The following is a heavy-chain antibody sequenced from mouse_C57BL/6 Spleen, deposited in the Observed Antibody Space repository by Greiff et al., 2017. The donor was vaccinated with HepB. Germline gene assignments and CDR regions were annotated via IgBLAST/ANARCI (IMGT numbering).Heavy chain of an antibody. J-gene: IGHJ2*01. CDR3: ARDDPYYFDY. CDR1: GYTFTSYG. CDR2: IYPRSGNT. V-gene: IGHV1-81*01. Sequence: LEESGAELARPGASVKLSCKASGYTFTSYGISWVKQRTGQGLEWIGEIYPRSGNTYYNEKFKGKATLTADKSSSTAYMELRSLTSEDSAVYFCARDDPYYFDYWGQGTTLTVSS.